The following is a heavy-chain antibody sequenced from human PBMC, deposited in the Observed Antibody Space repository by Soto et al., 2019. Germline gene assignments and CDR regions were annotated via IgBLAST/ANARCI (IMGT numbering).Heavy chain of an antibody. J-gene: IGHJ3*02. CDR2: IYPGDSDT. CDR1: GYSFTSYW. V-gene: IGHV5-51*01. D-gene: IGHD6-19*01. Sequence: GASLKISCNGSGYSFTSYWIGWVRQMPGKGLEWMGIIYPGDSDTRYSPSFQGQVTISADKSISTAYLQWSSLKASDTAMYYCARHRQWLVRVDAFDIWGQGTMVTVSS. CDR3: ARHRQWLVRVDAFDI.